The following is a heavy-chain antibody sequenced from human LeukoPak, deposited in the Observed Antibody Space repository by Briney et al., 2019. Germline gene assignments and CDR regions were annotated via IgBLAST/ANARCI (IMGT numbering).Heavy chain of an antibody. Sequence: PGGSLRLSCAASGFTLSSYSMSWVRQAPRKGLEGVANIKQDGSEKYYVDSVKGRFTISKDNAKNSLYLQMNSLRAEDTAVYYCASLGGVDWLLGQIDYWGQGTLVTVSS. V-gene: IGHV3-7*01. CDR3: ASLGGVDWLLGQIDY. J-gene: IGHJ4*02. CDR2: IKQDGSEK. D-gene: IGHD3-9*01. CDR1: GFTLSSYS.